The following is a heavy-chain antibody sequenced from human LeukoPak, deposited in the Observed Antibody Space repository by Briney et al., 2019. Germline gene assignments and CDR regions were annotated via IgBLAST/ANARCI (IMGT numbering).Heavy chain of an antibody. CDR3: GKDSYVGVNWFDP. Sequence: GGSLRLSCAASGFTFSSYAMSWVRQAPGKGLEWVSAISGSGGRTLYADSVKGRFTISRDNSKNKVYLEMNSLRVEDTAVYYCGKDSYVGVNWFDPRGQGTLVTVPS. CDR1: GFTFSSYA. CDR2: ISGSGGRT. V-gene: IGHV3-23*01. D-gene: IGHD1-26*01. J-gene: IGHJ5*02.